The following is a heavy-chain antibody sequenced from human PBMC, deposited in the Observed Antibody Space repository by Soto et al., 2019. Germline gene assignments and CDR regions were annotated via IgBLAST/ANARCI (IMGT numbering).Heavy chain of an antibody. CDR3: ARDRDPGSGWPKYYFDY. CDR2: ISYDGSNK. Sequence: QVQLVESGGGVVQPGRSLRLSCAASGFTFSSYAMHWVRQAPGKGLEWVAVISYDGSNKYYADSVKGRFTISRDKSKNTLYLQMNSLRAEDTAVYYCARDRDPGSGWPKYYFDYWGQGTLVTVSS. D-gene: IGHD6-19*01. V-gene: IGHV3-30-3*01. J-gene: IGHJ4*02. CDR1: GFTFSSYA.